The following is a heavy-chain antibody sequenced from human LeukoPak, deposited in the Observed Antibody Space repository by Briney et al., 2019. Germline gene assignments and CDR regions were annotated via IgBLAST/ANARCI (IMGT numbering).Heavy chain of an antibody. CDR3: XRXPXRRXIXVVXAATVEAFDI. J-gene: IGHJ3*02. Sequence: PSETLSLTCTVSGGSISSYYWSWIRQPAGKGLEWIGRIYTSGSTNYNPSLKSRVTMSVDTSKNQFSLKLSSVTAADTAVYYCXRXPXRRXIXVVXAATVEAFDIWGQGTMVTVSS. CDR2: IYTSGST. V-gene: IGHV4-4*07. D-gene: IGHD2-15*01. CDR1: GGSISSYY.